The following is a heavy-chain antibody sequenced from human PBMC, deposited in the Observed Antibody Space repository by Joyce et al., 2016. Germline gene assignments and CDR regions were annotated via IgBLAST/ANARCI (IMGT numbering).Heavy chain of an antibody. CDR1: GFLFSTYT. Sequence: EVQLVESGGGLVQPGGSLRLSCAASGFLFSTYTMRWVRQAPGKGLASVSQISRSSRTIYYADSGKGRFTISRDNAKNSLYLQMNSLRAEDTAVYYCARKKYYGSGSYYKYYYYAMDVWGQGTTVTVSS. CDR3: ARKKYYGSGSYYKYYYYAMDV. CDR2: ISRSSRTI. J-gene: IGHJ6*02. V-gene: IGHV3-48*04. D-gene: IGHD3-10*01.